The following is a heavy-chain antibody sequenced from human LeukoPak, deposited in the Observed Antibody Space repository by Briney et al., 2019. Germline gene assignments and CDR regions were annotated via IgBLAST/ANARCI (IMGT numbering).Heavy chain of an antibody. D-gene: IGHD3-9*01. V-gene: IGHV3-23*01. CDR1: GFTFSSYA. Sequence: QTGGSLRLSCAASGFTFSSYAMSWVRQAPGKGLEWVSAISGSGGSTYYADSVKGRFTISRDNSKNTLYLQMNSLRAEDTAVYYCAKDQPSYYDILTGPTFDYWGQGTLVTVSS. CDR2: ISGSGGST. J-gene: IGHJ4*02. CDR3: AKDQPSYYDILTGPTFDY.